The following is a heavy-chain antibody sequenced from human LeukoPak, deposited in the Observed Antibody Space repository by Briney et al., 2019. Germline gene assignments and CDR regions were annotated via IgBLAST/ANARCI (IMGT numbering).Heavy chain of an antibody. CDR2: INPNTGDT. Sequence: ASVKVSCKASGYTFIGYNMQWVRQAPGQGLEWMGWINPNTGDTNYAQKFQGRVTMTWDTSITTVYMELSRLGTDDTAVYYCTRDNGNFNVDYWGRGTLVTVSS. CDR1: GYTFIGYN. D-gene: IGHD1-7*01. V-gene: IGHV1-2*02. J-gene: IGHJ4*02. CDR3: TRDNGNFNVDY.